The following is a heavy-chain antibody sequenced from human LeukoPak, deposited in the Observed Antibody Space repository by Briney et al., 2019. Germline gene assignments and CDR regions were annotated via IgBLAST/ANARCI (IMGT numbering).Heavy chain of an antibody. Sequence: GGSLRLSCAASGFTFSSYAMSWVRQAPGKGLEWVSTISGSGDNTYYADSVTGRFTVSRDNSRNTLYLQMNSLRARDTAVYYCAKRPPYDYWGQGTLVTVSS. CDR2: ISGSGDNT. CDR1: GFTFSSYA. D-gene: IGHD6-25*01. J-gene: IGHJ4*02. V-gene: IGHV3-23*01. CDR3: AKRPPYDY.